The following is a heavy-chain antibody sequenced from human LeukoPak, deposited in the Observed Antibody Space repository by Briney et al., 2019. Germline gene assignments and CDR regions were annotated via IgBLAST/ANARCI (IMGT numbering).Heavy chain of an antibody. CDR3: AKVSTTSTGYSSCWYYKTYNWFDP. J-gene: IGHJ5*02. V-gene: IGHV3-30*18. CDR2: ISYDGSNK. Sequence: PGRSLRLSCAASGFTFSSYGMHWVRQAPGKGLEWVAVISYDGSNKYYADSVKGRFTISRDNSKNTLYLQMNSLRAEDTAVYYCAKVSTTSTGYSSCWYYKTYNWFDPWGQGTLVTVSS. D-gene: IGHD6-13*01. CDR1: GFTFSSYG.